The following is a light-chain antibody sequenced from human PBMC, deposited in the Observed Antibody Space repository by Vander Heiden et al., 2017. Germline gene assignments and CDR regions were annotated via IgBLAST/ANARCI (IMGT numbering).Light chain of an antibody. J-gene: IGLJ3*02. CDR2: DNN. Sequence: QSVLTLSPPVSVPPRQRVTIACTGSRSNIGTGYDVHWYQQRPGTAPKLLIYDNNNRPSGVPARFSGSKSGTSVSLAITGLQAEDEADYYCQAYDSRVSGWVFGGGTRLTVL. V-gene: IGLV1-40*01. CDR3: QAYDSRVSGWV. CDR1: RSNIGTGYD.